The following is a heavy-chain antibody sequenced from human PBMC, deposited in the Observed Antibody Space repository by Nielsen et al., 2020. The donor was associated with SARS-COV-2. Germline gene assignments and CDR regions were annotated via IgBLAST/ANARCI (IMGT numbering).Heavy chain of an antibody. Sequence: GESLKISCSASGFTFSSYAMHWVRQAPGKGLEYVSAISSNGGSTYYADSVKGRFTISRDNSKNTLYLQMSSLRAEDTAVYYCAKEKGGRYSSSWPFDYWGQGTLVTVSS. CDR1: GFTFSSYA. CDR2: ISSNGGST. J-gene: IGHJ4*02. D-gene: IGHD6-13*01. CDR3: AKEKGGRYSSSWPFDY. V-gene: IGHV3-64D*09.